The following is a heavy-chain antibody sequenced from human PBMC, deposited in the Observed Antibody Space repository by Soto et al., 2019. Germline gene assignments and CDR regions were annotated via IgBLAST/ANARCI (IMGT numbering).Heavy chain of an antibody. J-gene: IGHJ6*02. CDR3: ARGPRPGAGYSVGNYYYYGMDV. Sequence: EVQLLDSGGGLVQPGGSLRLSCAASGFTFSSYAMTWVRQAPGKGLGWVSAIGTAGDTYYPGSVKGRFTISRENAKNSLYLQMNSLRAGDTAVYYCARGPRPGAGYSVGNYYYYGMDVWGQGTTVTVSS. V-gene: IGHV3-13*01. CDR2: IGTAGDT. D-gene: IGHD5-12*01. CDR1: GFTFSSYA.